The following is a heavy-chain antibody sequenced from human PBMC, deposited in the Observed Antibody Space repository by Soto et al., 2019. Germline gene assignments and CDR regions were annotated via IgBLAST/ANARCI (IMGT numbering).Heavy chain of an antibody. Sequence: PGESLKISCQGSGYTFSNHWIGWVRQMPGKGLEWMGIIYPDDSDARYSPSFQGLVTLSVDKSISTAYLQWRSLKASDSAMYYCAAGYTTGLEGFDIWGQGKMVTVSS. J-gene: IGHJ3*02. CDR1: GYTFSNHW. V-gene: IGHV5-51*01. CDR2: IYPDDSDA. D-gene: IGHD2-2*02. CDR3: AAGYTTGLEGFDI.